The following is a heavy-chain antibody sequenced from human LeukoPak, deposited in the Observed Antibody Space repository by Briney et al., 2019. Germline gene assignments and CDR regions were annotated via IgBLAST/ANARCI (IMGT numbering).Heavy chain of an antibody. V-gene: IGHV4-34*01. J-gene: IGHJ4*02. Sequence: SETLSLTCAVYGGSFSGYYWSWIRQPPGKGLEWIGEINHSGSTNYNPSLKSRVTISVDTSKNQFSLKLSSVTAADTAVYYCVRREGYSSGWYSDYWGQGTLVTVSS. D-gene: IGHD6-19*01. CDR2: INHSGST. CDR1: GGSFSGYY. CDR3: VRREGYSSGWYSDY.